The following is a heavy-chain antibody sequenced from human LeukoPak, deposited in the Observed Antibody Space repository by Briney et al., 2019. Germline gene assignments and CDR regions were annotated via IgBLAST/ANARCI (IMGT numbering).Heavy chain of an antibody. CDR3: ARDPTDLEYYDSSGYYPDY. CDR2: IKQDGSEK. CDR1: GFTFSSYW. Sequence: GGSLRLSCAASGFTFSSYWMSWVRQAPGKGLEWVANIKQDGSEKYYVDSVKGRFTISRDNAKNSLYLQMNSLRAENTAVYYCARDPTDLEYYDSSGYYPDYWGQGTLVTVSS. V-gene: IGHV3-7*01. D-gene: IGHD3-22*01. J-gene: IGHJ4*02.